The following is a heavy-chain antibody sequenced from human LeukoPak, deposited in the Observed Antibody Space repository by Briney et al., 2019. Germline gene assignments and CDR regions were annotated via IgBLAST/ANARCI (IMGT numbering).Heavy chain of an antibody. J-gene: IGHJ5*02. V-gene: IGHV3-23*01. Sequence: GGSLRLSCVGSGFTFSSYAMTWVRQAPGKGLEWVSGISGSTGDTHYGDSVKGRFIISRDNSKNTLYLQMNSLRAEDTAVYYCARGQYCSGGSCYPGWLDPWGQGVLVIVSS. CDR1: GFTFSSYA. CDR2: ISGSTGDT. CDR3: ARGQYCSGGSCYPGWLDP. D-gene: IGHD2-15*01.